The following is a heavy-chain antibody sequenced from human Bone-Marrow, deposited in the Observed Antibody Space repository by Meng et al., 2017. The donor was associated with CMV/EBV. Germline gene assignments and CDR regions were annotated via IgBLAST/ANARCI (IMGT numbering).Heavy chain of an antibody. J-gene: IGHJ4*02. CDR2: ISYTGNT. V-gene: IGHV4-31*02. CDR1: GHSINSHTYY. Sequence: VSGHSINSHTYYWNWIRQHPVKGLEWIGYISYTGNTYYNPSLKSRVTISLDASKSQFSLRLTSMAAADTAVYYCAREGNYGPYYFDSWGQGILVTVSS. CDR3: AREGNYGPYYFDS. D-gene: IGHD3-10*01.